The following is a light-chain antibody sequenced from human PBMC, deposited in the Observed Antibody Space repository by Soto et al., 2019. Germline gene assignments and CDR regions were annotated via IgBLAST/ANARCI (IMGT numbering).Light chain of an antibody. J-gene: IGKJ4*01. V-gene: IGKV3-15*01. CDR2: GVS. CDR1: EIVISS. Sequence: EIVVTRSPAVLSVSPGERVALSCLASEIVISSIAWYQHELGQTPRHRIDGVSTRPSEIATRLTGIGSGTEFFLTIRSLQSEDFAMYYCKHYNNWLGTFGGGTKVDIK. CDR3: KHYNNWLGT.